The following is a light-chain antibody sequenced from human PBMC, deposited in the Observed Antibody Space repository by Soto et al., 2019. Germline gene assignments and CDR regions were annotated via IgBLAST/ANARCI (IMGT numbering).Light chain of an antibody. CDR3: QQTYSTVRT. J-gene: IGKJ1*01. CDR1: QTISTY. V-gene: IGKV1-39*01. Sequence: DIQMTQSPSSLSASVGDRITITCRASQTISTYLNWYQQKPGKAPNLLIYAASSLQSGVPSRFSGSGSGTDFTLTITSLQPVDFATYYCQQTYSTVRTFGQGTKVEIK. CDR2: AAS.